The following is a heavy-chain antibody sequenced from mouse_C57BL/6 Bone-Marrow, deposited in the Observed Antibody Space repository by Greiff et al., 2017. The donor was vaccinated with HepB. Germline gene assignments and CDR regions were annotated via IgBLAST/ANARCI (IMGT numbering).Heavy chain of an antibody. Sequence: VQLQQSGAELVKPGASVKLSCTASGFNIKDYYMHWVKQRTEQGLEWIGRIDPEDGETKYDPKFKGKATITADTSSNTAYMQLSSLTTEDTAIYYCATNGRDSFDYWGQGTTLTVSS. D-gene: IGHD1-2*01. CDR3: ATNGRDSFDY. CDR2: IDPEDGET. V-gene: IGHV14-2*01. CDR1: GFNIKDYY. J-gene: IGHJ2*01.